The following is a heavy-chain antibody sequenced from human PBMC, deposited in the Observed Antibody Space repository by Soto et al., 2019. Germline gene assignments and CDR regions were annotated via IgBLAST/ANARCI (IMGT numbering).Heavy chain of an antibody. CDR1: GGSISGYY. CDR3: ARTSPVAGGFDY. D-gene: IGHD6-19*01. CDR2: IYYST. Sequence: SETLSLTCTVSGGSISGYYWSWIRQPPGKGLEWIGYIYYSTNYNPSLKSRVTISIDTSKNQLSLKLTSVTAADTAVYYCARTSPVAGGFDYWGQGTLVTVAS. V-gene: IGHV4-59*01. J-gene: IGHJ4*02.